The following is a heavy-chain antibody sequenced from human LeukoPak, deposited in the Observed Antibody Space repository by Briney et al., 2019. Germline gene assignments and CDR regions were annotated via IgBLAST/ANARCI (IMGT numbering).Heavy chain of an antibody. D-gene: IGHD3-3*01. CDR3: AIMGSAYGNAFDV. CDR1: GGSVNSHF. Sequence: SETLSLTCTFSGGSVNSHFCSWVRHSPGKELEWIGYYYYGGSTLYNPSLSSRVTISVDASKNHFFLRLNSVTATDTGVYYCAIMGSAYGNAFDVWGQGTMVTVSP. V-gene: IGHV4-59*02. J-gene: IGHJ3*01. CDR2: YYYGGST.